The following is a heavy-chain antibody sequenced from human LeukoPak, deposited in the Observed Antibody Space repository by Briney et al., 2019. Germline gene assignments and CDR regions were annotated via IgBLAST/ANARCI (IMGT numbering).Heavy chain of an antibody. J-gene: IGHJ4*02. D-gene: IGHD6-19*01. CDR2: ISGSGGST. CDR1: GFTFSSYA. Sequence: PGGSLRLSCAASGFTFSSYAMSRVRQAPGKGLEWVSAISGSGGSTYYANSVKGRFTISRDNSKNTLYLQMNSLRAEDTAVYYCAKGISGGWYVYFDYWGQGTLVTVSS. CDR3: AKGISGGWYVYFDY. V-gene: IGHV3-23*01.